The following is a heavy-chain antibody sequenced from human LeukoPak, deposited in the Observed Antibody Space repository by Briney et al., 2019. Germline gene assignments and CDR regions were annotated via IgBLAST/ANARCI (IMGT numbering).Heavy chain of an antibody. Sequence: SVTVSCKASGGTFSRYAISWVRQAPGQGLEWMGRIIPILGIANYAQKFQGRVTITADKSTSTAYMELSSLRSEDTAVYYCARDTYYYDSSGYYKAFDIWGQGTMVTVSS. J-gene: IGHJ3*02. CDR2: IIPILGIA. D-gene: IGHD3-22*01. CDR1: GGTFSRYA. V-gene: IGHV1-69*04. CDR3: ARDTYYYDSSGYYKAFDI.